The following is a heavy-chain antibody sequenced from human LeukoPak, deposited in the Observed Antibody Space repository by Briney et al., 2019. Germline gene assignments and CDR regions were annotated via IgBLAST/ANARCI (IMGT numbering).Heavy chain of an antibody. CDR3: AKDTMVYYYYGMDV. D-gene: IGHD3-10*01. CDR1: GFTFSSYG. V-gene: IGHV3-30*18. CDR2: ISYDGSNK. Sequence: GGSLRLSCAASGFTFSSYGMHWVRRAPGKGLEWVAVISYDGSNKYYADSVKGRFTISRDNSKNTLYLQMNSLRAEDTAVYYCAKDTMVYYYYGMDVWGQGTTVTVS. J-gene: IGHJ6*02.